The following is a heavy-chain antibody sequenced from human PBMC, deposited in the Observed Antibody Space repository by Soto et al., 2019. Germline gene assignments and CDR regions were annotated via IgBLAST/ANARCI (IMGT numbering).Heavy chain of an antibody. D-gene: IGHD4-17*01. CDR1: GFTFSRYA. Sequence: GGSLRLSCAASGFTFSRYAMSWVRQAPGKGLEWVSAISGSGGSTYYADSVKGRFTISRDNSKNTLYLQMNSLRAEDTAVYYCAKNRAPTVTLEYFQHWGQGTLVTVSS. J-gene: IGHJ1*01. CDR2: ISGSGGST. V-gene: IGHV3-23*01. CDR3: AKNRAPTVTLEYFQH.